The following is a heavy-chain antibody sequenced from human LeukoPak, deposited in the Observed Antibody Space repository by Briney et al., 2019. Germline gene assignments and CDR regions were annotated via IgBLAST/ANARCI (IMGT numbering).Heavy chain of an antibody. J-gene: IGHJ5*02. Sequence: ASVKVSCKASGYTFTGYYMHWVRQAPGQGLEWMGWINANSGGTNYAQKFQGRVTMTRDTSISTAYMELSRLRSDDTAVYYCARENTSGTSWFDPWGQGTLVTVSS. V-gene: IGHV1-2*02. CDR1: GYTFTGYY. CDR2: INANSGGT. D-gene: IGHD2-2*01. CDR3: ARENTSGTSWFDP.